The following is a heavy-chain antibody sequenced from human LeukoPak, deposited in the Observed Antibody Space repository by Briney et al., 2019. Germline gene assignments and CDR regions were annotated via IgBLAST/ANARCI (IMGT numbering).Heavy chain of an antibody. D-gene: IGHD3-22*01. CDR2: TSYDGSNS. V-gene: IGHV3-30*18. Sequence: GRSLTLSCAASGFPFSTHAVHWVRQAPGKGLEGVAVTSYDGSNSYYAGCVKGRFTISIDKSENTLYLQMDSLRTEDTAVYYCAKQYRSRYYYDNSAYDYWGRGTLVSVSS. CDR3: AKQYRSRYYYDNSAYDY. J-gene: IGHJ4*02. CDR1: GFPFSTHA.